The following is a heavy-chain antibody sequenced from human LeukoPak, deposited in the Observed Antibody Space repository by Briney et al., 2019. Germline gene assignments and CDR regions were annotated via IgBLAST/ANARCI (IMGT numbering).Heavy chain of an antibody. Sequence: GGSPRLSCAASGFTFSSYWMSWVRQAPGKGLEYVSSIGGNGGGIYYANSVKGRFTISRDNSKNMLYLQMGSLRAEDMAVYYCARDLSSGQMLYDYWGQGTLVTVSS. CDR2: IGGNGGGI. V-gene: IGHV3-64*01. D-gene: IGHD2-2*02. CDR3: ARDLSSGQMLYDY. J-gene: IGHJ4*02. CDR1: GFTFSSYW.